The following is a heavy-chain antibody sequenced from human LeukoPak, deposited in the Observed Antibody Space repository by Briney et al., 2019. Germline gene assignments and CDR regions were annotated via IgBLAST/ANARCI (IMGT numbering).Heavy chain of an antibody. V-gene: IGHV4-30-4*08. J-gene: IGHJ6*03. D-gene: IGHD2-2*01. Sequence: PSQTLSLTCTVSGGSISSGDYYWSWIRQPPGKGLEWIGYIYYSGSTYYNPSLKSRVTISVDTSKNQFSLKLSSVTAADTAVYYCARVPAEYYYYCMDVWGKGTTVTVSS. CDR2: IYYSGST. CDR3: ARVPAEYYYYCMDV. CDR1: GGSISSGDYY.